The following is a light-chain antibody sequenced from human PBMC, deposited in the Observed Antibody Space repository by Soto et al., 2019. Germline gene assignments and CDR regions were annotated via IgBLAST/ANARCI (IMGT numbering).Light chain of an antibody. CDR2: DTS. J-gene: IGKJ4*01. CDR3: QPYNNWPLT. V-gene: IGKV3-15*01. CDR1: QSVSSN. Sequence: EMVMTQSPATLSVSPWERATLSCRASQSVSSNLAWYQQKPGQAPRLLIYDTSTRATGVPTRFSGSRSGAEFTLTINSLQSEDFAVYYCQPYNNWPLTYGGGTKVDIK.